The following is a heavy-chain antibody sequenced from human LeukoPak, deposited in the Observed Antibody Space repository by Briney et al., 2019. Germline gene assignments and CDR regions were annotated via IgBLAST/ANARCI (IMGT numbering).Heavy chain of an antibody. CDR2: IKQDGSEK. D-gene: IGHD4/OR15-4a*01. CDR3: ARDTLGEGEDANYAVYYFDY. J-gene: IGHJ4*02. CDR1: GFTFSSYW. V-gene: IGHV3-7*01. Sequence: GGSLRLSCAASGFTFSSYWMSWVRQAPGKGLEWVANIKQDGSEKYYVDSVKGRFTISRDNGKNSLDLQMNSLRADDTAVYYCARDTLGEGEDANYAVYYFDYWGQGTVVTVSS.